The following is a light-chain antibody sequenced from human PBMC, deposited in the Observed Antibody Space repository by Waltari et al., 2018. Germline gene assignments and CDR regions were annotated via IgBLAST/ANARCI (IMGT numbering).Light chain of an antibody. V-gene: IGLV1-40*01. J-gene: IGLJ3*02. CDR1: SSNIGAFFD. CDR2: GNN. Sequence: QSALTQPPSVSGAPGQSVTISCTGSSSNIGAFFDVHWYQQLPGAAPKLLIYGNNNRPSGVPDRFSASKSGTSASLSITGLQAEDEAHYYCQSFDRTLRGGVFGGGTKLTV. CDR3: QSFDRTLRGGV.